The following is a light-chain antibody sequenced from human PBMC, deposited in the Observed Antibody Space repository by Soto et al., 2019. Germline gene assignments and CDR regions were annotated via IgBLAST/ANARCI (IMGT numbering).Light chain of an antibody. Sequence: QSALTQPASVSGTPGQSITISCTGSNSDIGNYDFVSWYQQVPGTAPKAMIYEVSSRPSGVSNRFSGSKSGNTASLTISGLQAEDEAYYYCSSYTTSTSFILFGGGTKVTVL. CDR1: NSDIGNYDF. CDR2: EVS. CDR3: SSYTTSTSFIL. V-gene: IGLV2-14*01. J-gene: IGLJ2*01.